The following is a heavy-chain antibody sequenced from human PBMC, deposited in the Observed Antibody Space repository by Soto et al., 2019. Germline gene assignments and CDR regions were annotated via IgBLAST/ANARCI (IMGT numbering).Heavy chain of an antibody. J-gene: IGHJ4*02. V-gene: IGHV1-69*12. CDR3: ARGPDYEGCFVS. Sequence: QVRLVQSGAEVKRPGSSVKVSCKASGGTFRNYAIGWVRQAPGQGLEWMGGIILPFGTPNYVQKFQGRVTISADEAMTTAYMELSGLRSEDTAVYYCARGPDYEGCFVSWGRGTLVTVS. CDR2: IILPFGTP. CDR1: GGTFRNYA. D-gene: IGHD4-17*01.